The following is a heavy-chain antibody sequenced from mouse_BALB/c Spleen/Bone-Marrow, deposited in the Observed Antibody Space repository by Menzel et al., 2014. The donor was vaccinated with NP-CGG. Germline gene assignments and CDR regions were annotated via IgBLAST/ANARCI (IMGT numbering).Heavy chain of an antibody. D-gene: IGHD2-3*01. V-gene: IGHV1-18*01. Sequence: EVQLHQSGPELVKPGASVKIPCKASGYTFTDYNMDWVKQSHGKSLEWIGDINPNNGGTIYNQKFKGKATLTVDKSSSTAYMELRSLTSEDTAVYYCARGDGYYARLAYWGQGTLVTVSA. J-gene: IGHJ3*01. CDR2: INPNNGGT. CDR3: ARGDGYYARLAY. CDR1: GYTFTDYN.